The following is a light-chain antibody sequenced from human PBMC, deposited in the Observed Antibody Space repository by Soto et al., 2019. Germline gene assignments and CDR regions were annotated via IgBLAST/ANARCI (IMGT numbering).Light chain of an antibody. V-gene: IGKV1-39*01. CDR1: QNIKTY. Sequence: DIPMTQSPASLSASVGDRVTITCRVSQNIKTYLNGYQQKRGKAPNLLIYTASSLQVGFPSRFSGSGSGTDFTLTISSLQPEDVATYYCQQSFGTPLTFGGGTKVEIK. J-gene: IGKJ4*01. CDR2: TAS. CDR3: QQSFGTPLT.